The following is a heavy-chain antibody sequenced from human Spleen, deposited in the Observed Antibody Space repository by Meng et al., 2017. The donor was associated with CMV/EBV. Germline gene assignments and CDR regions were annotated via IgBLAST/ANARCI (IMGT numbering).Heavy chain of an antibody. CDR1: GGTFSSYA. V-gene: IGHV1-69*10. D-gene: IGHD2-2*01. J-gene: IGHJ5*02. CDR3: ARDLAGHGYCSSTSCRNWFDP. Sequence: SVKVSCKASGGTFSSYAISWVRQAPGQGLEWMGGIIPILGIANYAQKFQGRVTITADKSTSTAYMELSSLRSEDTAVYYCARDLAGHGYCSSTSCRNWFDPWGQGTLVTVSS. CDR2: IIPILGIA.